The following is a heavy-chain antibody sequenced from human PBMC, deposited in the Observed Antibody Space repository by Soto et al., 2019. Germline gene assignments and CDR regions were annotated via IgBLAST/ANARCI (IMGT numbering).Heavy chain of an antibody. Sequence: GASVKVSCKASGYTFTRHYMYLVRQAPGQGLEWMGWINPNSGGTNYAQKFQGWVTMTRDTSISTAYMELSRLRSDDTAVYYCARDVGLLRYGMDVWGQGTTVTVSS. CDR3: ARDVGLLRYGMDV. V-gene: IGHV1-2*04. D-gene: IGHD1-26*01. CDR1: GYTFTRHY. CDR2: INPNSGGT. J-gene: IGHJ6*02.